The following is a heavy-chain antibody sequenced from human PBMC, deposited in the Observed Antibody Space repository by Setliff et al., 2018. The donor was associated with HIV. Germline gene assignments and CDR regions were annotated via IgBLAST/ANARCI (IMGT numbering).Heavy chain of an antibody. D-gene: IGHD5-12*01. J-gene: IGHJ4*02. CDR1: GGSISSSSYY. Sequence: SETLSLTCTVSGGSISSSSYYWGWIRQPPGKGLEWIGNIYYSGSTYYTPSLKSRVTISVDTSKNQFSLKLSSVTAADTAVYYCARHFGWLPREIDYWGQGTLVTVSS. CDR3: ARHFGWLPREIDY. CDR2: IYYSGST. V-gene: IGHV4-39*01.